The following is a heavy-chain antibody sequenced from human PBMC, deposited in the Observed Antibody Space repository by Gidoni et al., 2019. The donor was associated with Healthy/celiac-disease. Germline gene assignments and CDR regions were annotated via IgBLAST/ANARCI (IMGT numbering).Heavy chain of an antibody. CDR3: ANGGRTYYDFWSGYYNWFDP. V-gene: IGHV1-46*01. CDR1: GSTFTSYY. CDR2: INPSGGST. J-gene: IGHJ5*02. D-gene: IGHD3-3*01. Sequence: QVQLVQSGAAVKKPGASVTVSCKASGSTFTSYYMHWVRQAPGQGPEWMGRINPSGGSTSYAQKFQGRVTMTRDTSTSTVYMELSSLRSEDTAVYYCANGGRTYYDFWSGYYNWFDPWGQGTLVTVSS.